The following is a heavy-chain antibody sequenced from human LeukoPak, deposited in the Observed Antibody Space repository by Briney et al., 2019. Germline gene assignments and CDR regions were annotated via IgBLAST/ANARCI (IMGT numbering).Heavy chain of an antibody. CDR3: ARDGSGHFDNNGSFEY. Sequence: SETLSLTCTVSGGSVSSGGYYWSWIRQPPGKGLEWIGYIYYSGSTNYNPSLKSRVTISVDTSKNQFSLKLSSVTAADTAVYYCARDGSGHFDNNGSFEYWGQGTLVTVSS. V-gene: IGHV4-61*08. J-gene: IGHJ4*02. D-gene: IGHD3-22*01. CDR2: IYYSGST. CDR1: GGSVSSGGYY.